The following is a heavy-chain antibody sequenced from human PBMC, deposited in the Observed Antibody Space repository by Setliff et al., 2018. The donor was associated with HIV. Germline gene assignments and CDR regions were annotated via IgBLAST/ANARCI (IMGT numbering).Heavy chain of an antibody. CDR1: GFTFSSYA. Sequence: GGSLRLSCAASGFTFSSYAMSWVRQAPGKGLEWVSAISGSGGSTYYADSAKGRFTISRDNSKNTLYLQMNSLRAEDTAVYYCASARIPTGGTSTSFDYWGQGTLVTVSS. D-gene: IGHD1-1*01. J-gene: IGHJ4*02. CDR2: ISGSGGST. CDR3: ASARIPTGGTSTSFDY. V-gene: IGHV3-23*01.